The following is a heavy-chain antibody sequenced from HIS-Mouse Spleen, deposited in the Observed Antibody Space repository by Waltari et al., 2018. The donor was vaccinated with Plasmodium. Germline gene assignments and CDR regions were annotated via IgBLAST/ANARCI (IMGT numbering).Heavy chain of an antibody. CDR1: GFTFRRSW. CDR2: IKQDGSEK. D-gene: IGHD7-27*01. Sequence: EVQLVESGGGLVQPGGSLRLSCAASGFTFRRSWMSWVRQAPGKGLEWVANIKQDGSEKYYVDSVKGRFTISRDNAKNSLYLQMNSLRAEDTAVYYCAREFGTGNWYFDLWGRGTLVTVSS. CDR3: AREFGTGNWYFDL. J-gene: IGHJ2*01. V-gene: IGHV3-7*01.